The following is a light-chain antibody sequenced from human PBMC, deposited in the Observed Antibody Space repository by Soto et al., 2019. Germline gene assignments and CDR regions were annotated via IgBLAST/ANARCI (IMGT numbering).Light chain of an antibody. J-gene: IGKJ1*01. V-gene: IGKV3-20*01. Sequence: EIVLTQSPGTLSLSPGERATLSCRASQSVSSSYLAWYQQKPGQAPRLLIYGASSRATGIPDRFSGSGSGTDFTLTISRLEPEDFAVYHCQQYAISPWTFGQGTKVDIK. CDR2: GAS. CDR1: QSVSSSY. CDR3: QQYAISPWT.